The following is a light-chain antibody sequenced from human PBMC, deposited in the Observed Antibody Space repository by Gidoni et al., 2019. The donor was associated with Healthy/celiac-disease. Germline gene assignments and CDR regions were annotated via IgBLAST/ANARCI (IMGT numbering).Light chain of an antibody. J-gene: IGKJ2*03. CDR1: QSVSSN. CDR2: GAS. V-gene: IGKV3-15*01. CDR3: QQYNNWPPYS. Sequence: EIVMTQSPATLSVSPGERATLSCRASQSVSSNLAWYQQKPGQAPRLLIYGASTRATGIPARFSGSGSGTEFTLTISSLQSEDFAVYYCQQYNNWPPYSCGQXTKLEIK.